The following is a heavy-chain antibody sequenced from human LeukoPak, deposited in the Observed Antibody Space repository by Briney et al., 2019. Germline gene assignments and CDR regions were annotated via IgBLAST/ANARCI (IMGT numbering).Heavy chain of an antibody. J-gene: IGHJ4*02. CDR1: GGSFSTYY. D-gene: IGHD6-19*01. CDR2: IYYSGST. V-gene: IGHV4-59*01. CDR3: ARTPPRWSGWYLDYFDY. Sequence: PSETLSLTCTVSGGSFSTYYWSWIRQPPGKGLEWIGYIYYSGSTNYNPSLKSRVAISVDTSKNQFSLKLSSVTAADTAVYYCARTPPRWSGWYLDYFDYWGQGTLVTVSS.